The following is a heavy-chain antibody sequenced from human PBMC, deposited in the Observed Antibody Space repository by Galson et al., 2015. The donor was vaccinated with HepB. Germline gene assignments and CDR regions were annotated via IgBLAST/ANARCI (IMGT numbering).Heavy chain of an antibody. J-gene: IGHJ4*02. Sequence: SLRLSCAASGFTFSGSAIHWVRQTSGKGLEWVAVVSFDENNIYYADSVRGRFTISRDNSRDTLYLQMNSLRAEDTAVYYCARTFYFDYWGQGTLVTVSS. CDR3: ARTFYFDY. CDR1: GFTFSGSA. CDR2: VSFDENNI. V-gene: IGHV3-30*04.